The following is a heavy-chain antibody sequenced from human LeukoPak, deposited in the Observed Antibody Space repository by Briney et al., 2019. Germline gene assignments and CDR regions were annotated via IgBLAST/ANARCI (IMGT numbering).Heavy chain of an antibody. CDR3: ARDYYYDSSGYYYYFDY. Sequence: SETLSLTCAVYGGSFSGYYWSWIRQPPGKGLEWIGEINHSGSTNYNPSLKSRVTISVDTSKNQFSLKLSSVTAADTAVYYCARDYYYDSSGYYYYFDYWGRGTLVTVSS. CDR2: INHSGST. J-gene: IGHJ4*02. D-gene: IGHD3-22*01. V-gene: IGHV4-34*01. CDR1: GGSFSGYY.